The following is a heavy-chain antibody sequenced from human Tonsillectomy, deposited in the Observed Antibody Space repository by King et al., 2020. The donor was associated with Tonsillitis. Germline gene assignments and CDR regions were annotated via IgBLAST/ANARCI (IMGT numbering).Heavy chain of an antibody. CDR3: ARAKARWGLLWPDAFDI. J-gene: IGHJ3*02. V-gene: IGHV4-59*01. Sequence: VQLQESGPGLVKPSETLSLTCTVSGGSISSYYWSWIRQPPGKGLEWIGYIYYSGSTNYNPSLKSRVTISVDTSKNQFSLKLSTVTAADTAVYYCARAKARWGLLWPDAFDIWGQGTMVTVSS. CDR1: GGSISSYY. D-gene: IGHD1-26*01. CDR2: IYYSGST.